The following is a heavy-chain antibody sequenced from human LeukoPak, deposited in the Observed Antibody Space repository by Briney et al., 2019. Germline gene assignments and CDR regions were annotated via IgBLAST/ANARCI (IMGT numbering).Heavy chain of an antibody. CDR1: GFIFSNYG. V-gene: IGHV3-33*01. CDR2: IWYDGSNT. Sequence: PGGSLRLSCAASGFIFSNYGMHWVRQAPGKGLEWVAVIWYDGSNTYYLDSVKGRFTISRDNSKNTLDLQMNSLRAEDTAFYYCVRDLWIRGGLSYFDYWGQGTLVTVSS. CDR3: VRDLWIRGGLSYFDY. D-gene: IGHD1-1*01. J-gene: IGHJ4*02.